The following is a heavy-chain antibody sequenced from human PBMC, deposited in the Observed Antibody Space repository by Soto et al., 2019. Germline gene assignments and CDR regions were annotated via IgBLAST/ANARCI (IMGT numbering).Heavy chain of an antibody. CDR1: GFTFSSYS. Sequence: EVQLVESGGGLVQPGGSLRLSCAASGFTFSSYSMNWVRQAPGKGLEWVSYISSSSSTIYYAGSVKGRFTISRDNAKNSLYLQMNSLRAEDTAVYYCARAKHAYGDYDGIDYWGQGTLVTVSS. V-gene: IGHV3-48*01. CDR3: ARAKHAYGDYDGIDY. CDR2: ISSSSSTI. D-gene: IGHD4-17*01. J-gene: IGHJ4*02.